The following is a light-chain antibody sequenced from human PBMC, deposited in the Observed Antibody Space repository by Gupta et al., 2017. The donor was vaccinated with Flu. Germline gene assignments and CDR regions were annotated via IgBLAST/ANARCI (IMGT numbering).Light chain of an antibody. CDR2: EVS. Sequence: QSALTQPPSVSGSPGQSVTLSCTGTGSDVGTYNRVSWYRQPPGTAPKLIIYEVSNRPSGVPDRFSGSKSDNTASLTISGLQGEDEADYYCSSYTTSYTFVFGTGTKVTVL. J-gene: IGLJ1*01. CDR3: SSYTTSYTFV. CDR1: GSDVGTYNR. V-gene: IGLV2-18*02.